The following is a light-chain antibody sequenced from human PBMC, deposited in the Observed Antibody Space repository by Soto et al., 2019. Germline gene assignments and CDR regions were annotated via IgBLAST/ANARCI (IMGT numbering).Light chain of an antibody. CDR1: QSVSSIY. J-gene: IGKJ4*01. CDR3: QQYGSSALT. V-gene: IGKV3-20*01. CDR2: GAS. Sequence: EIVLTESPGTLSLSQGERATLSCRAIQSVSSIYLAWYQQKPGQAPRLLIYGASSRATGIPDRFSGSGSGTDFTLTISRLEPEDFAVYYCQQYGSSALTFGGGTKVDIK.